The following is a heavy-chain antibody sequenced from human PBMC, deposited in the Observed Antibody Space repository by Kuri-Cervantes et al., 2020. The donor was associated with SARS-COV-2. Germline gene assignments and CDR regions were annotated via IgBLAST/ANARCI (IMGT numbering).Heavy chain of an antibody. CDR3: ARGTTPVYVSGPLWFHLDL. V-gene: IGHV1-18*04. CDR2: ISGYNGNT. CDR1: GYTFTDYY. Sequence: ASVKVSCKASGYTFTDYYMHWWRQAPGQGLEWMGWISGYNGNTYYAQKFQGRVTMTIDTSTTTAYMELRSLRSDDTAVYYCARGTTPVYVSGPLWFHLDLWGQGTLVTVSS. J-gene: IGHJ5*02. D-gene: IGHD3-10*01.